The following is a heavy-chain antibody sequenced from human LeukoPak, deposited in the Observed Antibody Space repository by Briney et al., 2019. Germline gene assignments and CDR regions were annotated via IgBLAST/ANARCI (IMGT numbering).Heavy chain of an antibody. Sequence: GGSLRLSCAASGFTFSDYYMSWIRQAPGEGLEWISYISTSGSTIYYADSVKGRSTISRDNAKNSLHLQMNSLRAEDTAVYYCAKDLARIAVAGPFDYWGQGTLVTVSS. CDR1: GFTFSDYY. V-gene: IGHV3-11*01. CDR2: ISTSGSTI. CDR3: AKDLARIAVAGPFDY. J-gene: IGHJ4*02. D-gene: IGHD6-19*01.